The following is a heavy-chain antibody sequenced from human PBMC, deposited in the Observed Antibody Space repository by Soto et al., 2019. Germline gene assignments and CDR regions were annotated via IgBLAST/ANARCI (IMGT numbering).Heavy chain of an antibody. D-gene: IGHD2-21*02. J-gene: IGHJ6*02. CDR3: ARHICGGDCYTYYYYYGMDV. CDR1: GDSFTSYW. V-gene: IGHV5-51*01. CDR2: IYPGDSDT. Sequence: PGESLKISCKCSGDSFTSYWIGWVRQMPGKGLEWMGIIYPGDSDTRYSPSFQGQVTISADKSISTAYLQWSSLKASDTAMYYCARHICGGDCYTYYYYYGMDVWGQGTTVTVSS.